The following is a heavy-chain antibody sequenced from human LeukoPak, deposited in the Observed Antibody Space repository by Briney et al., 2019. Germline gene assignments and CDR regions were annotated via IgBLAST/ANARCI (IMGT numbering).Heavy chain of an antibody. CDR1: RLPFSIAW. V-gene: IGHV3-15*01. CDR3: TRWFGELIPSFDAFDI. D-gene: IGHD3-10*01. Sequence: PGGSLRLSCAGSRLPFSIAWMTWVRQAPGKGLEWVGRIKSRADGGTTEYAASVKGRFTISRDDSKSVAYLQMNSLKTEDTAVYYCTRWFGELIPSFDAFDIWGQGTMVTVSS. CDR2: IKSRADGGTT. J-gene: IGHJ3*02.